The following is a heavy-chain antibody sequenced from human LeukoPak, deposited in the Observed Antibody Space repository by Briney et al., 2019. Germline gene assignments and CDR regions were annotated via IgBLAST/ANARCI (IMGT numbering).Heavy chain of an antibody. CDR3: ARGSGYSSGRYNPRPFDY. CDR1: GGSISSYY. J-gene: IGHJ4*02. V-gene: IGHV4-59*01. Sequence: SETLSLTCTVSGGSISSYYWSWIRQPPGKGLEWIGYIYYSGSTNYNPSLKSRVTISVDTSKNQFSLKLSSVTAADTAVYYCARGSGYSSGRYNPRPFDYWGQGTLVTVSS. CDR2: IYYSGST. D-gene: IGHD6-19*01.